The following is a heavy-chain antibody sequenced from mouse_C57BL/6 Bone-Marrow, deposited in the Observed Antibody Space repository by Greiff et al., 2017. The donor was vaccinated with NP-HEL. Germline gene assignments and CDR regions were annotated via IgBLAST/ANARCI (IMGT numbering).Heavy chain of an antibody. CDR3: ARDPPYLNAMDY. CDR2: ISNGGGST. J-gene: IGHJ4*01. V-gene: IGHV5-12*01. D-gene: IGHD5-1*01. Sequence: EVKLVESGGGLVQPGGSLKLSCAASGFTFSDYYMYWVRQTPEKRLEWVAYISNGGGSTYYPDTVKGRFTISRDNAKNTLYLQMSRLKSEDTAMYYCARDPPYLNAMDYWGQGTSVTVSS. CDR1: GFTFSDYY.